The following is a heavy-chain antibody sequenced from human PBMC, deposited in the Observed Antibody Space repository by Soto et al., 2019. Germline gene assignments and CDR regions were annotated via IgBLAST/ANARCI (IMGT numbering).Heavy chain of an antibody. CDR3: AKPQSTSGYGSFND. V-gene: IGHV3-23*01. J-gene: IGHJ4*02. CDR1: GFTFRSFA. Sequence: EVQLLESGGGLEQPGGSLRLSCAASGFTFRSFAMSWVRQAPGKGLEWVSGISGNGGDTNYADSVKGRFTISRDNSKNALYLRLDSLRAEDTAVYYCAKPQSTSGYGSFNDWGQETLVTVAS. CDR2: ISGNGGDT. D-gene: IGHD3-10*01.